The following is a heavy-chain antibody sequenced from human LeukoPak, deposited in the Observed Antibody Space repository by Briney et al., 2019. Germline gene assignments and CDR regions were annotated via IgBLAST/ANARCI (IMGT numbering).Heavy chain of an antibody. CDR1: GGSISSSSYY. Sequence: SETLSLTCTVSGGSISSSSYYWGWIRQPPGKGLEWIGSIYYSGSTYYNPSLKSRVTISVDTSKNQFSLKLTSVTAADTAVYYCARDQRRYYDNSGHYDAFDIWGQGTMVTVSA. J-gene: IGHJ3*02. CDR3: ARDQRRYYDNSGHYDAFDI. V-gene: IGHV4-39*07. D-gene: IGHD3-22*01. CDR2: IYYSGST.